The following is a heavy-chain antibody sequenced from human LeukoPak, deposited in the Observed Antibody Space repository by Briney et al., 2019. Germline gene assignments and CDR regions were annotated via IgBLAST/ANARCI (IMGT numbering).Heavy chain of an antibody. CDR1: GYTFTGYY. Sequence: ASVKVSCKASGYTFTGYYMHWVRHAPGQGLEWMGWINPNSGGTNYAQKFQGRVTMTRDTSISTAYMELSRLRSDDTAVYYCARDEDIVVVPAASNWFDPWGQGTLVTVSS. CDR2: INPNSGGT. CDR3: ARDEDIVVVPAASNWFDP. J-gene: IGHJ5*02. V-gene: IGHV1-2*02. D-gene: IGHD2-2*01.